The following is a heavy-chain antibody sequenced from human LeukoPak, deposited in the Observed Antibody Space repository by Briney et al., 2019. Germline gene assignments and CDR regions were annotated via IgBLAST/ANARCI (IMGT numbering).Heavy chain of an antibody. J-gene: IGHJ5*02. Sequence: PGGSLRLSCGASGFTFSSYAMSWVRQPPGKGLEWIESIYYSGSTYYNPSLKSRVTISVDTSKNQFSLKLSSVTAADTAVYYCARHLYDSTDYDFWSTQRGFDPWGQGTLVTVSS. CDR1: GFTFSSYA. D-gene: IGHD3-3*01. CDR2: IYYSGST. CDR3: ARHLYDSTDYDFWSTQRGFDP. V-gene: IGHV4-39*01.